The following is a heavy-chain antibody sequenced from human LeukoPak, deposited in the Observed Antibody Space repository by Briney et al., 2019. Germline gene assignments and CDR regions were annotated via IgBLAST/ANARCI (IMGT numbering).Heavy chain of an antibody. V-gene: IGHV4-59*01. CDR2: IYYSGST. D-gene: IGHD2-2*01. CDR1: GGSISDYY. J-gene: IGHJ6*03. Sequence: KPSETLSLTCTVSGGSISDYYWNWIRQPPGKGLNWIGYIYYSGSTTYNPSLKSRVTMSVDTAKNQFSLKLRSVTAADTAVYYCARGDFCSSSNCYLRPMDVWGKGTTVTVSS. CDR3: ARGDFCSSSNCYLRPMDV.